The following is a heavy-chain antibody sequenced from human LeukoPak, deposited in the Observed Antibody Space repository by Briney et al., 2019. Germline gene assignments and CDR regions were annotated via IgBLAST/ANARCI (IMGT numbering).Heavy chain of an antibody. Sequence: ASVKVSCKASGYTFTSYDINWVRQATGQGLEWMGWMNPNSGNTGYAQKFQGRVTITRNTSISTAYMELSSLRSEDTAVYYCARGQKVEAAAGKKKYYHYYMDVWGKGTTVTVSS. CDR1: GYTFTSYD. D-gene: IGHD6-13*01. CDR2: MNPNSGNT. J-gene: IGHJ6*03. CDR3: ARGQKVEAAAGKKKYYHYYMDV. V-gene: IGHV1-8*03.